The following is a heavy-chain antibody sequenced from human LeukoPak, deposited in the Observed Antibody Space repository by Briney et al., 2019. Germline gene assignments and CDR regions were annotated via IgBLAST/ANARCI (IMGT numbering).Heavy chain of an antibody. CDR2: IYYSGST. CDR1: GGSISNYY. J-gene: IGHJ4*02. D-gene: IGHD4-11*01. CDR3: ARERTTGREFDY. V-gene: IGHV4-59*01. Sequence: PSETLSLTCTVSGGSISNYYWSWIRQPPGKGLEWIGYIYYSGSTNYNPSLKSRVTISVDTSKNQFSLRLRSVTAADTAVYYCARERTTGREFDYWGQGTLVTVSS.